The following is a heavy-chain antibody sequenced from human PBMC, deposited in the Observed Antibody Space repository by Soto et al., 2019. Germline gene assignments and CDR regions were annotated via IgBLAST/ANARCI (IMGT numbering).Heavy chain of an antibody. Sequence: LRLSCAASGFTFISYAMSCVRQAPGKGLEGFSTISSGGSSTYLADSVKGRFTISXDNSKDTLFLQXNGLIXSDTAGYYCAKYDEQQLPEVDYWGQGTLVTVSS. CDR3: AKYDEQQLPEVDY. V-gene: IGHV3-23*01. CDR1: GFTFISYA. CDR2: ISSGGSST. J-gene: IGHJ4*02. D-gene: IGHD1-1*01.